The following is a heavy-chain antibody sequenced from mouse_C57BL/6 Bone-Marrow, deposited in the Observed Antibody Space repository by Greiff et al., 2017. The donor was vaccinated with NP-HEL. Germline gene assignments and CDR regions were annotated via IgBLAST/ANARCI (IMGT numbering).Heavy chain of an antibody. CDR2: INPGSGGT. CDR1: GYAFTNYL. Sequence: QVQLKESGAELVRPGTSVKVSCKASGYAFTNYLIEWVKQRPGQGLEWIGVINPGSGGTNYNEKFKGKATLTADKSSSTAYMQLSSLTSEDSAVYFCARRDGYYNCDYWGQGTTLTVSS. CDR3: ARRDGYYNCDY. V-gene: IGHV1-54*01. J-gene: IGHJ2*01. D-gene: IGHD2-3*01.